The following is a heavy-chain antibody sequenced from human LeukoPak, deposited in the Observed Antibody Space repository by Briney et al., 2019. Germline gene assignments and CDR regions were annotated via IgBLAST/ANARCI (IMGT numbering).Heavy chain of an antibody. D-gene: IGHD6-19*01. CDR3: ARPEAVADDNWFDP. J-gene: IGHJ5*02. V-gene: IGHV3-30-3*01. CDR2: ISYDGSNK. CDR1: GFTFSSYA. Sequence: GGSLRLSCAASGFTFSSYAMHWVRQAPGKGLEWVAVISYDGSNKYYADSVKGRFTISRDNSKNTLYLQMNSLRAEDTAVYYCARPEAVADDNWFDPWGQGTLVTVSS.